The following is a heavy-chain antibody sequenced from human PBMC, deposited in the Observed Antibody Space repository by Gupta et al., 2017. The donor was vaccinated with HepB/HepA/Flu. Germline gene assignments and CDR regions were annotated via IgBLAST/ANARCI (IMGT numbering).Heavy chain of an antibody. D-gene: IGHD2-2*01. CDR2: IRNRAKTYAT. V-gene: IGHV3-73*02. CDR3: LGAVKTAEIRGDYYLYVDV. CDR1: GFNFSGSD. J-gene: IGHJ6*03. Sequence: DVQLVESGGGLVQPGGSMKLSCAVPGFNFSGSDMHWVRQASGEGLELVGHIRNRAKTYATSDAASIKGRFTISRDDSKNMTSLLMNSLKAADTAVYFCLGAVKTAEIRGDYYLYVDVWGKGTSVTVSS.